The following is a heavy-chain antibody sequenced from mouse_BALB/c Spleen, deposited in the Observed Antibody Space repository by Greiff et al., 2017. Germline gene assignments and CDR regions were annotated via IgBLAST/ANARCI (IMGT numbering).Heavy chain of an antibody. Sequence: EVKLVESGGGLVKPGGSLKLTCAVSGFSFSSYAMSWVRQTPEKRLEWVATISSGGSYTYYPDSVKGRFTISRDNAKNTLYLQMSSLRSEDTAMYYYASPDGSRRDYWGQGTTLTVSS. CDR2: ISSGGSYT. CDR3: ASPDGSRRDY. V-gene: IGHV5-9-3*01. CDR1: GFSFSSYA. J-gene: IGHJ2*01. D-gene: IGHD1-1*01.